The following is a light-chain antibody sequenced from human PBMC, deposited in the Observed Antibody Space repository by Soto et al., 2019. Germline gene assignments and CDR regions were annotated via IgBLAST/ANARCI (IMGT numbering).Light chain of an antibody. CDR1: SSVIGRYNF. CDR2: EAT. Sequence: QSVLTQPASMSGSPGQSITISCTGTSSVIGRYNFVSWYQHHPGKAPKLIIYEATKRPSGVSYRFSGSKSGNTASLTISGLQAEDEADYYCNSYTITSPYVFGTGTKVTVL. J-gene: IGLJ1*01. CDR3: NSYTITSPYV. V-gene: IGLV2-14*01.